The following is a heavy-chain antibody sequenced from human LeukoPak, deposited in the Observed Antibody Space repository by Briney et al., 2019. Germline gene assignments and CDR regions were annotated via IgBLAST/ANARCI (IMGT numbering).Heavy chain of an antibody. Sequence: GRSLRLSCAASGFTFSNYAMHWVRQAPGKGLEWVAVISYDGGNKYFADSVKGRFTISRDNSKNTVSLQMNSLRAEGTAVYYCARDYATDTDMVWGQGTLVTVSS. V-gene: IGHV3-30-3*01. CDR2: ISYDGGNK. CDR3: ARDYATDTDMV. CDR1: GFTFSNYA. J-gene: IGHJ4*02. D-gene: IGHD5-18*01.